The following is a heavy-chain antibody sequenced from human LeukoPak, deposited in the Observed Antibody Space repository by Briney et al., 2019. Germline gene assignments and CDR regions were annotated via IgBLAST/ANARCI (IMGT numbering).Heavy chain of an antibody. D-gene: IGHD4-17*01. Sequence: GASVKVSCKASGYTFTNYAMSWVRQAPGQGLEWMGWINTNTGNPTYAQGFTGRFVFSLGTSVSTAYLQISSLKAEDTAVYYCVRDRYGDYGFYWGQGTLVTVSS. V-gene: IGHV7-4-1*02. CDR1: GYTFTNYA. J-gene: IGHJ4*02. CDR3: VRDRYGDYGFY. CDR2: INTNTGNP.